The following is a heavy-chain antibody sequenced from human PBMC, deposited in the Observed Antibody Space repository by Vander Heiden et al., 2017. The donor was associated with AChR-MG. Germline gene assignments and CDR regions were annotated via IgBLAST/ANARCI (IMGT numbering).Heavy chain of an antibody. CDR2: ISYDGSNK. D-gene: IGHD3-16*01. CDR1: GFPFSSYA. V-gene: IGHV3-30-3*01. Sequence: QVQLVESGGGVVQPGRSLRLSCAASGFPFSSYAMHWVRQAPGKGLEWVAVISYDGSNKYYADSVKGRFTISRDNSKNTLYLQMNSLRAEDTAVYYCARDWGVPRTDGSGDYYMDVWGKGTTVTVSS. CDR3: ARDWGVPRTDGSGDYYMDV. J-gene: IGHJ6*03.